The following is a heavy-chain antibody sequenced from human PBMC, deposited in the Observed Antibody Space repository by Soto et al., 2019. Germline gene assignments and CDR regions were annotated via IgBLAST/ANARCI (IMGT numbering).Heavy chain of an antibody. J-gene: IGHJ6*02. V-gene: IGHV3-21*01. CDR2: IRGVSPYT. CDR3: ARDRGYDAHDYYYNAMDV. CDR1: GFTFSSYA. Sequence: PGGSLRLSCAASGFTFSSYAMSWVRQAPGKGLEWVSGIRGVSPYTFYAESVKGRFTISRDNAKNSLYLQMNSLRAEDTAVYYCARDRGYDAHDYYYNAMDVWGQGTTVTVSS. D-gene: IGHD3-10*01.